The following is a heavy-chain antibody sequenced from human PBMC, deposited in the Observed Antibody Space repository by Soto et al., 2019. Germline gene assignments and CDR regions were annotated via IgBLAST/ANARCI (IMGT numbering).Heavy chain of an antibody. CDR3: AHRYSSWFDP. J-gene: IGHJ5*02. V-gene: IGHV2-5*02. CDR1: GVSPSTSGGG. CDR2: IYWDDDK. Sequence: GPTLGKPTPTLPLTCTLSGVSPSTSGGGVGWIRQPPGKALEWLALIYWDDDKRYSPSLKSRLTITKDTSKNQVVLTMTNMDPVDTATYYCAHRYSSWFDPWGQGTQVTVSS. D-gene: IGHD4-4*01.